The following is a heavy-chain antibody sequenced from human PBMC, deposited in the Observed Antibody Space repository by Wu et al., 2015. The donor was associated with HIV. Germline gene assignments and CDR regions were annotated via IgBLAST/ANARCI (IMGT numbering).Heavy chain of an antibody. CDR3: ATSVQVSGFDF. J-gene: IGHJ4*02. Sequence: QVQLVQSGAEVKKPGASVKVSCKASGYTFTSYGISWVRQAPGQGLQWMGGIIPSFGPANYAQNFQGRVTITTDESMSIAYMELSSLRSEDTAVYYCATSVQVSGFDFWGQGTLVTVSS. D-gene: IGHD3-3*01. CDR2: IIPSFGPA. V-gene: IGHV1-69*05. CDR1: GYTFTSYG.